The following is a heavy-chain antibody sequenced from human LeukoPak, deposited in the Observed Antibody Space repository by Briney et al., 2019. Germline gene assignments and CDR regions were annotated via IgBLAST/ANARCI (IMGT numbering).Heavy chain of an antibody. D-gene: IGHD2-15*01. J-gene: IGHJ4*02. CDR3: ASRDYCSGGSCYGGSYYFDY. CDR2: INHSGST. CDR1: GGSFSGYY. Sequence: SETLSLTCAVYGGSFSGYYWSWIRQPPGKGLEWIGEINHSGSTNYSPSLKSRVTISVDTSKNQFSLKLSSVTAADTAVYYCASRDYCSGGSCYGGSYYFDYWGQGTLVTVSS. V-gene: IGHV4-34*01.